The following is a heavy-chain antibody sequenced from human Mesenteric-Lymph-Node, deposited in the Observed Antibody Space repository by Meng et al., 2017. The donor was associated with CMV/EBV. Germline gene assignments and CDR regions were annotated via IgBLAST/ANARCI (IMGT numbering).Heavy chain of an antibody. CDR2: IRYDGSKK. J-gene: IGHJ6*02. CDR3: ARDSPDGMDV. CDR1: GFTFSRYG. V-gene: IGHV3-30*02. Sequence: GGSLRLSCAASGFTFSRYGIHWVRQAPGKGLEWVAFIRYDGSKKYYADSVKGRFTISRDNAKNSVYLQMNSLRAEDTAVYYCARDSPDGMDVWGQGTTVTVSS.